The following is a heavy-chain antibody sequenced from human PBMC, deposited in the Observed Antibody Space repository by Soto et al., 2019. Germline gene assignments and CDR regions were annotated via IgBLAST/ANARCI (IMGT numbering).Heavy chain of an antibody. CDR3: AKDTQNYGSGSYRFEH. D-gene: IGHD3-10*01. Sequence: QPGGSLRLSCAASGFTFSSYAMSWVRQAPGKGLEWVSAISGSGGSTYYADSVKGRFTISRDNSKNTLYLQMNSLRAEDTAVYYCAKDTQNYGSGSYRFEHWGQGTLVT. CDR1: GFTFSSYA. V-gene: IGHV3-23*01. CDR2: ISGSGGST. J-gene: IGHJ4*02.